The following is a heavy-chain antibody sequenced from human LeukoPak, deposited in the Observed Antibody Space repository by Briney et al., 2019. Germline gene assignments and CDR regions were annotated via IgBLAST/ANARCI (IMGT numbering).Heavy chain of an antibody. CDR2: IKQDGSEK. CDR1: GFTFSTYA. Sequence: PGGSLRLSCAASGFTFSTYAMSWVRQAPGKGLEWVANIKQDGSEKYYVDSVKGRFTISRDNAKNSVYLQMNSLRAEDTAVYYCVSRLGYWGQGTLVTVSS. CDR3: VSRLGY. D-gene: IGHD2-21*01. V-gene: IGHV3-7*01. J-gene: IGHJ4*02.